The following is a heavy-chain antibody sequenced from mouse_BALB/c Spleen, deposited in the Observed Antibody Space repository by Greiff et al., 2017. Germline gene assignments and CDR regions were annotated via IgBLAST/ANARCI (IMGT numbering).Heavy chain of an antibody. CDR1: GYTFTSYY. V-gene: IGHV1S81*02. CDR3: TRRGYYGNYEGYWYFDV. Sequence: VQLQQSGAELVKPGASVKLSCKASGYTFTSYYMYWVKQRPGQGLEWIGEINPSNGGTNFNEKFKSKATLTVDKSSSTAYMQLSSLTSEDSAVYYCTRRGYYGNYEGYWYFDVWGAGTTVTVSS. D-gene: IGHD2-1*01. J-gene: IGHJ1*01. CDR2: INPSNGGT.